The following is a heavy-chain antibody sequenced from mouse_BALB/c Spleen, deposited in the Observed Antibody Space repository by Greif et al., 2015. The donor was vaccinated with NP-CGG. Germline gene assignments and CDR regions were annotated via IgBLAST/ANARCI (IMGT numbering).Heavy chain of an antibody. V-gene: IGHV5-17*02. CDR1: GFTFSSFG. J-gene: IGHJ4*01. CDR2: ISSGSSTI. CDR3: TRTFYAMDY. Sequence: EVQLVESGGGLVQPGGSRKLSCAASGFTFSSFGMHWVRQAPEKGLEWVAYISSGSSTIYYADTVKGRFTISRDNPKNTLFLQMTSLRSEDTAKYYCTRTFYAMDYWGQGTSVTVSS.